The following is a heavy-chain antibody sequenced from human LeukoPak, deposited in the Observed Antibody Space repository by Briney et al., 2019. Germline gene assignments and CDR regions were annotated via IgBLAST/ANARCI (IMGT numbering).Heavy chain of an antibody. D-gene: IGHD3-3*01. CDR1: GFTVSSNY. CDR3: ARDGVGYDFWSGPYV. Sequence: GGSLRLSCAASGFTVSSNYMSWVRQAPGKGLEWVSVIYSGGSTYYADSAKGRFTISRDNSKNTLYLQINSLRAEDTAVYYCARDGVGYDFWSGPYVWGQGTTVTVSS. V-gene: IGHV3-66*01. J-gene: IGHJ6*02. CDR2: IYSGGST.